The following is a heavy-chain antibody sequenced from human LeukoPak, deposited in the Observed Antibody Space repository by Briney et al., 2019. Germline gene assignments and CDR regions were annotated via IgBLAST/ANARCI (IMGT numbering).Heavy chain of an antibody. CDR2: ISGSGGST. D-gene: IGHD2-15*01. Sequence: PGGSLRLSCAASGFTFSSYAMSWVRQAPGKGLEWVSAISGSGGSTYYADSVKGRFTISRDNSKNTQYLQMNSLRAEDTAVYYCARDLRCGGGSCVSAFDVWGLGTMVPVSS. CDR3: ARDLRCGGGSCVSAFDV. J-gene: IGHJ3*01. CDR1: GFTFSSYA. V-gene: IGHV3-23*01.